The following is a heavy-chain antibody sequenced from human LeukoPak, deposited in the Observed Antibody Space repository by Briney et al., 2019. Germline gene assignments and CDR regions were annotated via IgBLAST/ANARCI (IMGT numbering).Heavy chain of an antibody. CDR1: GGTFSSYA. CDR3: ARVGLSSSWYWFDP. D-gene: IGHD6-13*01. J-gene: IGHJ5*02. V-gene: IGHV1-69*01. CDR2: IIPIFGTA. Sequence: SVKVSCKASGGTFSSYAISWVRQAPGQGLEWMGGIIPIFGTANYAQKFQGRVTITADESTSTAYMELRSLRSDDTAVYYCARVGLSSSWYWFDPWGQGTLVTVSS.